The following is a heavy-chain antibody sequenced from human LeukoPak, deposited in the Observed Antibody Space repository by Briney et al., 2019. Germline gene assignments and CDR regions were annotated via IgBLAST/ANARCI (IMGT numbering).Heavy chain of an antibody. V-gene: IGHV3-30*04. CDR1: GFTFSTYA. D-gene: IGHD3-22*01. CDR2: ISYDGRHN. J-gene: IGHJ3*02. CDR3: ARAVRSGYYYDSSGQATREIDAFDI. Sequence: PGRSLRLSCAASGFTFSTYAMNWVRQAPGKGLEWVAVISYDGRHNYYADSVKGRFTISRDNSKNTLYLQMNSLRAEDTAVYYCARAVRSGYYYDSSGQATREIDAFDIWGQGTMVTVSS.